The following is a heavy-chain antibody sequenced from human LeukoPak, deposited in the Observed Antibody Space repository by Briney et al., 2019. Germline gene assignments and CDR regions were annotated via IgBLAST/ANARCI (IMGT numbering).Heavy chain of an antibody. CDR3: ARDFRLGSEAFDI. CDR1: GYSISSGYY. D-gene: IGHD7-27*01. Sequence: SETLSLTCTVSGYSISSGYYWGWIRQPPGKGLEWIGSIYHSGSINYNPSLKSRVTISVDTSKNQFSLKLSSVSAADMAVYYCARDFRLGSEAFDIWGQGTMVTVSS. J-gene: IGHJ3*02. CDR2: IYHSGSI. V-gene: IGHV4-38-2*02.